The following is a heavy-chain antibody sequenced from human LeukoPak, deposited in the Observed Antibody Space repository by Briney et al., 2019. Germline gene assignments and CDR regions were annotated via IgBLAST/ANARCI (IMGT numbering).Heavy chain of an antibody. CDR1: GFTFSDYY. CDR3: ARGARGRIQLWFFDY. Sequence: GGSLRLSCTAPGFTFSDYYMNWIRQAPGKGLEWISYISNSGSNTYYADSVKGRFTISRDNAENSLYLQVDSLRAEDTAVYYCARGARGRIQLWFFDYWGQGTLVTVSS. J-gene: IGHJ4*02. V-gene: IGHV3-11*01. D-gene: IGHD5-18*01. CDR2: ISNSGSNT.